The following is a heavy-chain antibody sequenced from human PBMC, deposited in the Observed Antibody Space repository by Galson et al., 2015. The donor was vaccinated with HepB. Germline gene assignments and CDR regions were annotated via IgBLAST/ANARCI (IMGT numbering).Heavy chain of an antibody. V-gene: IGHV1-24*01. D-gene: IGHD3-3*01. CDR1: GYTLTELS. CDR2: FDPEDGET. CDR3: ATGGLRPSNFDY. J-gene: IGHJ4*02. Sequence: SCKVSGYTLTELSMHWVRQAPGKGLEWMGGFDPEDGETIYAQKFQGRVTMTEDTSTDTAYMELSSLRSEDTAVYYCATGGLRPSNFDYWGQGTLVTVSS.